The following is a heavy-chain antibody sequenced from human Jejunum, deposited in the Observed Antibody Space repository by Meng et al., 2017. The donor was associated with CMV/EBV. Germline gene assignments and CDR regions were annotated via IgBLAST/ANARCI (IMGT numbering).Heavy chain of an antibody. CDR3: ARGDLDGYFLDY. Sequence: SGFTFSSYWLHWDRQAPGKGLVWVSRIYNDGSRTNYADSVKGRFTISRDNAKNTLFLQMNSLRAEDTAVYYCARGDLDGYFLDYWGQGTLVTVSS. CDR2: IYNDGSRT. V-gene: IGHV3-74*01. J-gene: IGHJ4*02. D-gene: IGHD6-25*01. CDR1: GFTFSSYW.